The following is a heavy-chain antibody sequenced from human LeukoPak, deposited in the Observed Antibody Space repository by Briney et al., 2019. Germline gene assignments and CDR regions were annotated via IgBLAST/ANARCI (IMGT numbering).Heavy chain of an antibody. J-gene: IGHJ5*02. V-gene: IGHV3-23*01. Sequence: SGGSLRLSCAASGFTFSSYAMSWVRQAPGKGLEWVSVISGSGGSTYYADSVKGRFTISRDNSKNTLYLQMNSLRAEDTAAYYCAGILWFGELGPSWFDPWGQGTLVTVSS. CDR3: AGILWFGELGPSWFDP. CDR2: ISGSGGST. CDR1: GFTFSSYA. D-gene: IGHD3-10*01.